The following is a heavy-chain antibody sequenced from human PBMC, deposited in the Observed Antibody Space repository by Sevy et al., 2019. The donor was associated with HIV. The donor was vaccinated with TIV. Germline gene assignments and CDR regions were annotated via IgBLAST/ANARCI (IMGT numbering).Heavy chain of an antibody. D-gene: IGHD2-21*01. J-gene: IGHJ4*02. V-gene: IGHV3-9*01. Sequence: GGSLRLSCAASGFTFDDYAMHWVRQAPGKGLEWVSGISWNSGSIGYADSVKGRFTISRDNAKNSLYLQMNSLRAEDTAVYYCARGGETLDYWGQGTLVTVSS. CDR2: ISWNSGSI. CDR3: ARGGETLDY. CDR1: GFTFDDYA.